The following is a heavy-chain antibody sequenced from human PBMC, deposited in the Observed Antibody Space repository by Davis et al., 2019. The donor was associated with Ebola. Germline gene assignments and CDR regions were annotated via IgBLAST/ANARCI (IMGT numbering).Heavy chain of an antibody. Sequence: GESLKISCAASGFTFSSYGMNWVRQAAGKGLEWVSYISSSSSTIYYADSVKGRFTISRDNAKNSLFLHMNSLRDEDTAVYYCARDRGYYDSSGYWVYYFDYWGQGTLVTVSS. CDR1: GFTFSSYG. J-gene: IGHJ4*02. CDR2: ISSSSSTI. V-gene: IGHV3-48*02. CDR3: ARDRGYYDSSGYWVYYFDY. D-gene: IGHD3-22*01.